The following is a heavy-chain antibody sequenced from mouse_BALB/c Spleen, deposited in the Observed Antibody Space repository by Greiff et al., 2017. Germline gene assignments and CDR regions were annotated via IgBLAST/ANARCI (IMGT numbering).Heavy chain of an antibody. CDR3: ARQHGQRENWFAY. CDR1: GFTFSSYG. CDR2: ISSGGSYT. J-gene: IGHJ3*01. Sequence: EVKLVESGGDLVKPGGSLKLSCAASGFTFSSYGMYWVRQTPDKRLEWVATISSGGSYTYYPDSVKGRFTISRDNAKNTLYLQMSSLKTEDTAMYYCARQHGQRENWFAYWGQGTLGTVSA. V-gene: IGHV5-6*01. D-gene: IGHD3-1*01.